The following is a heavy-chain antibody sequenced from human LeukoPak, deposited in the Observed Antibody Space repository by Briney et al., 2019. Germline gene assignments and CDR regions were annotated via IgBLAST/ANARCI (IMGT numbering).Heavy chain of an antibody. CDR2: ISYDETSK. CDR3: AKDYIYDSSGYYPVFDY. D-gene: IGHD3-22*01. Sequence: GGSLRLSCAASGFTFSSYALHWVRQAPGKGLEWVALISYDETSKYYADSVKGRFTISRDNSKNTLYLQMNSLRAEDTAVYYCAKDYIYDSSGYYPVFDYWGQGTLATVSS. V-gene: IGHV3-30-3*01. CDR1: GFTFSSYA. J-gene: IGHJ4*02.